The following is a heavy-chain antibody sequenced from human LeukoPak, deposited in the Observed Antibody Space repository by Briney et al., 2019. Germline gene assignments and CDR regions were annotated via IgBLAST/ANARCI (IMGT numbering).Heavy chain of an antibody. Sequence: PGGSLRLSCAASGFTFSSYGMHWVRQAPGRGLEWVAVIWYDGSNKYYADSVKGRFTISRDNSKNTLYLQMNSLRAEDTAVYYCAKEDDSSGYYQYYLDYWGQGTLVTVSS. V-gene: IGHV3-33*06. CDR3: AKEDDSSGYYQYYLDY. CDR2: IWYDGSNK. D-gene: IGHD3-22*01. CDR1: GFTFSSYG. J-gene: IGHJ4*02.